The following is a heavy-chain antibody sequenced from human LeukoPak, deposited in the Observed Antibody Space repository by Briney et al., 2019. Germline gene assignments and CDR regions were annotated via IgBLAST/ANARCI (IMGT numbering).Heavy chain of an antibody. V-gene: IGHV1-2*02. J-gene: IGHJ4*02. CDR2: INPNNGGT. Sequence: VASVTVSCKASGYTFIDYYLHWVRQAPGQGLEWMGWINPNNGGTNYAQKFQGRVTMTRDTSISTAYMELSRLTFDDTAVYYCARVQSHCSSTSCYTVDYWGQGTLVTVSS. CDR3: ARVQSHCSSTSCYTVDY. CDR1: GYTFIDYY. D-gene: IGHD2-2*02.